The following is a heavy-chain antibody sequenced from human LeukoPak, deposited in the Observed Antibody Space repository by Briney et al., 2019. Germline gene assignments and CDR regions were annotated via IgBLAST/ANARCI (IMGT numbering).Heavy chain of an antibody. CDR3: ATITSMRVVLIS. CDR2: ISVSATNT. V-gene: IGHV3-23*01. D-gene: IGHD3-22*01. J-gene: IGHJ1*01. CDR1: GFTFSSFD. Sequence: GGSLRLSCAASGFTFSSFDMTWVRQAPGKGLEWVSTISVSATNTYYADSVKGRFTISRDNSKNTLYLQMNSLRADDTAVYYCATITSMRVVLISWGQGTLATVSS.